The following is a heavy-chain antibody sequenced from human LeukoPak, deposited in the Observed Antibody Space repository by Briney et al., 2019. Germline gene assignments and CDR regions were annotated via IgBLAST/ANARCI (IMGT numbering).Heavy chain of an antibody. CDR1: GYIFPNYW. Sequence: GESLKIPCKGSGYIFPNYWHGWVRQIPGKGLEWMRFIYAGDSDTTYSPSFQGQVTISADKSINTVYLQWSNLKASNTATYYCARRGGGRDYYYMDVWGKGTTVTVSS. J-gene: IGHJ6*03. CDR3: ARRGGGRDYYYMDV. V-gene: IGHV5-51*01. D-gene: IGHD3-16*01. CDR2: IYAGDSDT.